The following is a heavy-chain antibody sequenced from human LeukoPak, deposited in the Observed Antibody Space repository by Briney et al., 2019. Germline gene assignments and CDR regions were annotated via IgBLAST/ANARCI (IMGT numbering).Heavy chain of an antibody. J-gene: IGHJ4*02. CDR3: AKDRPNYYDSSGHYYRRNGDY. CDR1: GFTFSIYA. CDR2: ITGNGAGT. Sequence: GGSLRLCCAASGFTFSIYAMRWVRQSPGRGLEWVSSITGNGAGTFYTDSVKGRFTISRDNSKNTLFLQMNSLRAEDTAIYYCAKDRPNYYDSSGHYYRRNGDYWGQGTLVTVSS. D-gene: IGHD3-22*01. V-gene: IGHV3-23*01.